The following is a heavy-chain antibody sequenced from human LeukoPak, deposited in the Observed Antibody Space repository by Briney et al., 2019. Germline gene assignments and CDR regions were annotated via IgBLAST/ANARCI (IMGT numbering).Heavy chain of an antibody. CDR1: GYTLTELS. Sequence: ASVKVSCKVSGYTLTELSMHWVRQAPGKGLEWMGGFDPEDGETIYAQKLQGRVTMTTDTSTSTAYMELRSLRSDDTAVYYCARGSDSSGYYFDYWGQGTLVTVSS. CDR2: FDPEDGET. V-gene: IGHV1-24*01. D-gene: IGHD3-22*01. CDR3: ARGSDSSGYYFDY. J-gene: IGHJ4*02.